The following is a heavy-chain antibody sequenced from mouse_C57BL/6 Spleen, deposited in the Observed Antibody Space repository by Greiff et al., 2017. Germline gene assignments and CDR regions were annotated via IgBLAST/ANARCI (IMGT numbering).Heavy chain of an antibody. Sequence: VKLQQSGAELVKPGASVKMSCKASGYTFTSYWITWVKQRPGQGLEWIGDIYPGSGSTNYNEKFKSKATLTVDTSSSTAYMQLSSLTSEDSAVYYCARRYDYAWFAYWGQGTLVTVSA. CDR3: ARRYDYAWFAY. CDR2: IYPGSGST. J-gene: IGHJ3*01. CDR1: GYTFTSYW. D-gene: IGHD2-4*01. V-gene: IGHV1-55*01.